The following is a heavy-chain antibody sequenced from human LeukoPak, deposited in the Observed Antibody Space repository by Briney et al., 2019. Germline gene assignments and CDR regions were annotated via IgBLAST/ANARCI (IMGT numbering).Heavy chain of an antibody. Sequence: PGGSLRLSCAASGFTFSSYAISWVRQAPGQGLEWMGGIIPIFGTANYAQKFQGRVTITADESTSTAYMELSSLRSEDTAVYYCARDVSDGISWGQGTLVTVSS. CDR3: ARDVSDGIS. D-gene: IGHD2-15*01. J-gene: IGHJ5*02. V-gene: IGHV1-69*01. CDR1: GFTFSSYA. CDR2: IIPIFGTA.